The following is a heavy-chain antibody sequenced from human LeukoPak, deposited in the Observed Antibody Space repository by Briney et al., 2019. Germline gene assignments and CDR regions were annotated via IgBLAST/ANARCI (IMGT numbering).Heavy chain of an antibody. V-gene: IGHV4-34*01. CDR2: INHSGST. Sequence: SETLSLTCAVYGGSFSGYYWSWIRQPPGKGLEWIGEINHSGSTNYNPSLKSRVTISVVTSKNQFSLKLSSVTAADTAVYYCVQMVRGVIYWGQGTLVTVSS. CDR1: GGSFSGYY. D-gene: IGHD3-10*01. CDR3: VQMVRGVIY. J-gene: IGHJ4*02.